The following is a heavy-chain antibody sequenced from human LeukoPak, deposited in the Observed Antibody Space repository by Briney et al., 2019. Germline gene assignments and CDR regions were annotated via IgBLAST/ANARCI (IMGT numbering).Heavy chain of an antibody. CDR3: ARDNYDYGDFDY. V-gene: IGHV3-73*01. D-gene: IGHD4-17*01. Sequence: GGSLRLSCAASGFTFSGSAMHWVRQASGKGLEWVGRIRSKANSYATAYAASVKGRFTISRDDSKNTAYLQMNSLKTEDTAVYYCARDNYDYGDFDYWGQGTLVTVSS. CDR1: GFTFSGSA. CDR2: IRSKANSYAT. J-gene: IGHJ4*02.